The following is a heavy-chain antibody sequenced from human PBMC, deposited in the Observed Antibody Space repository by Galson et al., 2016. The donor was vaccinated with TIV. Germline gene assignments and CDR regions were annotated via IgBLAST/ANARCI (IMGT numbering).Heavy chain of an antibody. CDR1: GYTFTDNY. D-gene: IGHD6-25*01. CDR2: ITPGGAGT. J-gene: IGHJ4*02. Sequence: SVKVSCKASGYTFTDNYIHWVRQAPGQGLEWMGVITPGGAGTFYAQKFQGRVTMTADTSTRTVYMEIHSLRSEDAAMYFCARDTRSGYSSGWPPFDFWGQGTLVTVSS. CDR3: ARDTRSGYSSGWPPFDF. V-gene: IGHV1-46*03.